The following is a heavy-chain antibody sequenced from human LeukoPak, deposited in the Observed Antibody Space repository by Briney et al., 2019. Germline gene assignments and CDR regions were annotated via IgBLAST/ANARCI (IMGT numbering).Heavy chain of an antibody. J-gene: IGHJ4*02. CDR1: GDSVSSNSAA. CDR2: TYYRSKWYN. V-gene: IGHV6-1*01. CDR3: ARVSVPPTTGDSSSQGIDY. D-gene: IGHD6-13*01. Sequence: SQTLSLTCAISGDSVSSNSAAWNWIRQSPSRGLEWLGRTYYRSKWYNDYAVSVKSRITINPDTSKNQFSLQLNSVTPEDTAVYYCARVSVPPTTGDSSSQGIDYWGQGTLVTVSS.